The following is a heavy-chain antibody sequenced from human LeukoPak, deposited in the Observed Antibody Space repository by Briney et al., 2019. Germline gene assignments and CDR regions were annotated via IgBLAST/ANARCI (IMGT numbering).Heavy chain of an antibody. CDR3: ARDRYSSSAGVFDY. CDR2: INWYGGSK. D-gene: IGHD6-6*01. Sequence: PGGSLRLSCSASGFTFDDYAMSWVRQAPGKGLEWVSGINWYGGSKGYADSVKGRFTISRDNAKNSLYLQMNSLRAEDTALYYCARDRYSSSAGVFDYWGQGTLVTVSS. J-gene: IGHJ4*02. CDR1: GFTFDDYA. V-gene: IGHV3-20*04.